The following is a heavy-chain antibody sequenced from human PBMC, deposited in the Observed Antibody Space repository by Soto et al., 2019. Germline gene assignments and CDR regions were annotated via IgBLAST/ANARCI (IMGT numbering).Heavy chain of an antibody. V-gene: IGHV3-30*18. CDR2: ISYDGSNK. CDR1: GFTFSSYG. CDR3: AKDRPSDYDFWSGYPNNYFDY. D-gene: IGHD3-3*01. J-gene: IGHJ4*02. Sequence: QVQLVESGGGVVQPGRSLRLSCAASGFTFSSYGMHWVRQAPGKGLEWVAVISYDGSNKYYADSVKGRFTISRDNSKNTLYLQMNSLRAEDTAVYYCAKDRPSDYDFWSGYPNNYFDYWGQGTLVTVSS.